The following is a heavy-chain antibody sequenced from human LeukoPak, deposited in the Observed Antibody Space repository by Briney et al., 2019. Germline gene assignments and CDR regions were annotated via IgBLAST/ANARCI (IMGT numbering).Heavy chain of an antibody. CDR1: GGSFSGYY. J-gene: IGHJ6*02. CDR2: INHSGST. CDR3: ARGHIVVVPAATDSYYYYGMDV. Sequence: SETLSLTCAVYGGSFSGYYWSWIRQPPGKGLEWIGEINHSGSTNCNPSLKSRVTISVDTSKNQFSLKLSSVTAADTAVYYCARGHIVVVPAATDSYYYYGMDVWGQGTTVTVSS. D-gene: IGHD2-2*01. V-gene: IGHV4-34*01.